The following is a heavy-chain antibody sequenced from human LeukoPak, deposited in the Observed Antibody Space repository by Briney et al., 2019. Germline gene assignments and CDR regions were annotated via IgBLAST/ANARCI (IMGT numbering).Heavy chain of an antibody. Sequence: GMSLRLSCVASGFTFNIYGRHWVRRAPGKGLEWVAAIQSDGSRHYYINSVKGRFTISRDDPKNTLYLQMDSLRADDTAVYHCARDDCTTPSCLTTWGQGTLVTVSS. CDR3: ARDDCTTPSCLTT. V-gene: IGHV3-33*05. CDR1: GFTFNIYG. J-gene: IGHJ5*02. D-gene: IGHD1-1*01. CDR2: IQSDGSRH.